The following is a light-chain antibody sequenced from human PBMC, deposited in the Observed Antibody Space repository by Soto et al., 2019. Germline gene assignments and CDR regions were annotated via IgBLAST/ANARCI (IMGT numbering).Light chain of an antibody. Sequence: AIQMTQSPSSLSASVGDRVTITCRASQDIRNDLGWYQQKPGKAPNLLIYAASTLQIGVPSRFSGSGSGTDFTLTITSFQPEDFATYDCLQGYNYPHTSGPGTKVYIK. J-gene: IGKJ3*01. CDR1: QDIRND. V-gene: IGKV1-6*01. CDR2: AAS. CDR3: LQGYNYPHT.